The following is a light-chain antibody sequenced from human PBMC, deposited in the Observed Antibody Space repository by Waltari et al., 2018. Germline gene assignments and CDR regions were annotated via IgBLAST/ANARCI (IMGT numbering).Light chain of an antibody. Sequence: DIQMTQSPSTLSASAGDRVSITCRASQNVNSWLAWYHQRPGEAPKLLIYRVSSLASGVPSRFSGSGSGTEFSLTITSLQPDDLGTYYCQQYDNLRTFGQGTKLEI. CDR1: QNVNSW. CDR2: RVS. J-gene: IGKJ2*01. CDR3: QQYDNLRT. V-gene: IGKV1-5*03.